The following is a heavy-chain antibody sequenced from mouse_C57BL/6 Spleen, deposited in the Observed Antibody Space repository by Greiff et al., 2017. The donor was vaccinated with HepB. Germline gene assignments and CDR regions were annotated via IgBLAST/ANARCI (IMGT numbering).Heavy chain of an antibody. Sequence: DVKLQESGPGLVKPSQSLSLTCSVTGYSITSGYYWNWIRQFPGNKLEWMGYISYDGSNNYNPSLKNRISITRDTSKNQLFLKLNSVTTEDTATYYCARDGDYGSSYDYAMDYWGQGTSVTVSS. V-gene: IGHV3-6*01. J-gene: IGHJ4*01. CDR1: GYSITSGYY. CDR3: ARDGDYGSSYDYAMDY. CDR2: ISYDGSN. D-gene: IGHD1-1*01.